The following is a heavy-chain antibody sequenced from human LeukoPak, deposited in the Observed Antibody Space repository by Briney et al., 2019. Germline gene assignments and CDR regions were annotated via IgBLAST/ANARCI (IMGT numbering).Heavy chain of an antibody. V-gene: IGHV4-34*01. Sequence: PSKTLSLTCVVYGGSFSGYYWSWIRQPPGKGLEWIGGINHSGSTNYNPSLKSRVTISVDTSKNQFSLKLSSVTAADTAVYYCARSGIGWFDPWGQGTLVTVSS. CDR3: ARSGIGWFDP. CDR1: GGSFSGYY. CDR2: INHSGST. J-gene: IGHJ5*02. D-gene: IGHD3-10*01.